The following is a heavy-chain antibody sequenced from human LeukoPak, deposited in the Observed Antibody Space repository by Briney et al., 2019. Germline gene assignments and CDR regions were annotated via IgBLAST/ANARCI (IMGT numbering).Heavy chain of an antibody. Sequence: GESLKISCKGSGYSFTNYWIGWERQMPGKGLEWMGIIYPGDSDTGYSPSFQGQVTISVDKSISTAYLQWSSLKASDTAMYYCARPTKPGDYGDYGWFDPWGQGTLVTVSS. CDR1: GYSFTNYW. CDR2: IYPGDSDT. D-gene: IGHD4-17*01. V-gene: IGHV5-51*01. CDR3: ARPTKPGDYGDYGWFDP. J-gene: IGHJ5*02.